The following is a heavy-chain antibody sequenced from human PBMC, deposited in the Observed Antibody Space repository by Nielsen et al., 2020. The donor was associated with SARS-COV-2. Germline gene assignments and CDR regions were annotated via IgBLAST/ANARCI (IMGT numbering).Heavy chain of an antibody. V-gene: IGHV4-34*01. CDR2: INHSGST. CDR1: GGSFSGYY. D-gene: IGHD3-9*01. Sequence: SETLSLTCAVYGGSFSGYYWSWIRQPPGKGLEWIGEINHSGSTNYNPSLKSRVTISVDTSKYQFSLKLSSVTDADTAVYYCARGRYFDSYYMDVWGKGTTVTVSS. CDR3: ARGRYFDSYYMDV. J-gene: IGHJ6*03.